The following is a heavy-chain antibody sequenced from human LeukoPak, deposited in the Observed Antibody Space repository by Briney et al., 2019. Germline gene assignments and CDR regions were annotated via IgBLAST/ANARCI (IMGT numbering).Heavy chain of an antibody. D-gene: IGHD6-13*01. Sequence: SVKVSCKASEGTFSSYAISWVRQAPGQGLEWMGRIIPILGIANYAQKFQGRVTITADKSTSTAYIELSSLRSEDTAVYYCARDNKERQLGGYWGQGTLVTVSS. CDR3: ARDNKERQLGGY. CDR2: IIPILGIA. J-gene: IGHJ4*02. V-gene: IGHV1-69*04. CDR1: EGTFSSYA.